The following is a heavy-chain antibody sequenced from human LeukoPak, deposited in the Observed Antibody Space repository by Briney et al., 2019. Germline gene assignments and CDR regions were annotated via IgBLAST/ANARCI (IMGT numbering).Heavy chain of an antibody. CDR2: ISGSGGST. Sequence: GGSLRLSCAASGFTFSSYAMSWVRQAPGKGLEWVSAISGSGGSTYYADSVKGRFTISRDNSKNSLYLQMNSLRDEDTAVYYCARGSAAGYDYIWGSYRLANDYWGQGTLVTVSS. D-gene: IGHD3-16*02. V-gene: IGHV3-23*01. J-gene: IGHJ4*02. CDR1: GFTFSSYA. CDR3: ARGSAAGYDYIWGSYRLANDY.